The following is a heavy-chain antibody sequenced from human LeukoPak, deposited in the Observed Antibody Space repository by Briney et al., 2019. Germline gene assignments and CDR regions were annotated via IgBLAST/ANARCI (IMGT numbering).Heavy chain of an antibody. CDR1: GFTFSNYA. J-gene: IGHJ3*02. D-gene: IGHD1-26*01. CDR3: AKDYEVGSFDI. Sequence: GGSLRLSCAASGFTFSNYAMSWVRQAPGMGLEWASAISGSGTNTYYAGSVKGRFAISRDNSKNTLRLQMNSLRAEDTAIYYCAKDYEVGSFDIWGQGTMVTVSS. V-gene: IGHV3-23*01. CDR2: ISGSGTNT.